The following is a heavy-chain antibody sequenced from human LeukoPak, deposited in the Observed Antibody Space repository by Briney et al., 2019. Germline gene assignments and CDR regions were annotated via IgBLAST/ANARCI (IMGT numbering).Heavy chain of an antibody. Sequence: PPGGSLSLSCAASGFTFSSHSVNWVRQAAGKGLEWVSYISSSGSTIYYADSVKGRFTISRDNAKNTLYLQMNSLRAEDTAVYYCARSSEYYFDYWGQGTLVTVSS. CDR3: ARSSEYYFDY. CDR1: GFTFSSHS. V-gene: IGHV3-48*04. CDR2: ISSSGSTI. J-gene: IGHJ4*02.